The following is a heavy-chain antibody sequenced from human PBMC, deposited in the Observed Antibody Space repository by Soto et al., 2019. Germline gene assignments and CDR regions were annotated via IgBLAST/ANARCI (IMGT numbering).Heavy chain of an antibody. Sequence: QVQLVQSGAEVKQSGASVKLSCKASGYTFTSHYIHWVRQAPGQRLEWMGCINAANGNTPYSQKFQGSITITMDTSASTAYMELSSLTSEDTAVYYCARELLFLEKGFDYWGQGTLVTVSS. D-gene: IGHD3-3*01. CDR2: INAANGNT. J-gene: IGHJ4*02. V-gene: IGHV1-3*01. CDR3: ARELLFLEKGFDY. CDR1: GYTFTSHY.